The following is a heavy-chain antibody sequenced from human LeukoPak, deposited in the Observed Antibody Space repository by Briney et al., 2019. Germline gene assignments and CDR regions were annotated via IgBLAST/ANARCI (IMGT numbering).Heavy chain of an antibody. Sequence: SETLSLTCTVSGGSISSYYWSWIRQPPGKGLEWIGYIYTSGSTNYNPSLKSRVTISVDTSKNQFSLKLSSVTAADTAVYYCARHREGSMVRGVSPYFDNWGQGTLVTVSS. J-gene: IGHJ4*02. CDR2: IYTSGST. D-gene: IGHD3-10*01. CDR3: ARHREGSMVRGVSPYFDN. V-gene: IGHV4-4*09. CDR1: GGSISSYY.